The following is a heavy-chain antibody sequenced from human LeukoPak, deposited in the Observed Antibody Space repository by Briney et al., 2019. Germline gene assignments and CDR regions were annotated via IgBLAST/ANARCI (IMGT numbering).Heavy chain of an antibody. V-gene: IGHV3-7*04. D-gene: IGHD2-8*01. CDR1: GFSFSDYW. CDR2: TKQDESEK. Sequence: GGSLRLSCAASGFSFSDYWMTWVRQAPGKGLEWVANTKQDESEKYYVDSVKGRFTISRDNAKNSLYLQMNSLRAEDTAVYYCARGVFSWDYGGQGTQVTVPS. J-gene: IGHJ4*02. CDR3: ARGVFSWDY.